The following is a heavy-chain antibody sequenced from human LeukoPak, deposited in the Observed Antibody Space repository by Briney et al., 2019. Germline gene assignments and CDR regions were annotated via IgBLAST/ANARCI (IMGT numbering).Heavy chain of an antibody. J-gene: IGHJ4*02. Sequence: SVKVSCKASGGTFSSYAISWVRQAPGQGLEWIGGIIPIFGTANYAQKFQGRVTITADESTSTAYMELSSLRSEDTAVYYCARDFFPDYYDSSGYYSFDYWGQGTLVTVSS. CDR3: ARDFFPDYYDSSGYYSFDY. D-gene: IGHD3-22*01. CDR2: IIPIFGTA. V-gene: IGHV1-69*01. CDR1: GGTFSSYA.